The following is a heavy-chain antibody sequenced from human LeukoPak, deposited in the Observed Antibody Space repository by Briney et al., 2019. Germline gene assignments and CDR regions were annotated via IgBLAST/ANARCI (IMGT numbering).Heavy chain of an antibody. D-gene: IGHD4-11*01. Sequence: ASVKVSCKASGYTFTSYGISWVRQAPGQGLEWMGWISAYNGNTNYAQKLQGRVTMTTDTSTSTAYMELSSLRSEDTAVYYCARATAYSSWFDPWGQGTLVTVSS. J-gene: IGHJ5*02. CDR3: ARATAYSSWFDP. V-gene: IGHV1-18*01. CDR2: ISAYNGNT. CDR1: GYTFTSYG.